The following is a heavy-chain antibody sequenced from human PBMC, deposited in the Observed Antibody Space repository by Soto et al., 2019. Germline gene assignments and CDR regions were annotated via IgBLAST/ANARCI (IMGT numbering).Heavy chain of an antibody. Sequence: PSQTLSLTCAISGDSVSSNSAAWNLIRQSPSRGLEWLGRTYYRSKWYNDYAVSVKSRITINPDTSKNQFSLQLNSVTPEDTAVYYCARDLDHAVLRFLEWRGWFDPWGQGTLVTVSS. J-gene: IGHJ5*02. CDR3: ARDLDHAVLRFLEWRGWFDP. V-gene: IGHV6-1*01. CDR2: TYYRSKWYN. D-gene: IGHD3-3*01. CDR1: GDSVSSNSAA.